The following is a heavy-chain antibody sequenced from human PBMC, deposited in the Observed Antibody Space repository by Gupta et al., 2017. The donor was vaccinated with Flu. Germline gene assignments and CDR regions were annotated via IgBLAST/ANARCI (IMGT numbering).Heavy chain of an antibody. CDR2: IRSKAYGGTT. CDR3: TRGNEDIDY. V-gene: IGHV3-49*03. CDR1: GFTVGAYA. D-gene: IGHD1-1*01. J-gene: IGHJ4*02. Sequence: EVQLVESGGGLVQPGRSLSPPCTPPGFTVGAYAMRWSRQAPGKGLGCVGYIRSKAYGGTTEYAASVKGRFTISRDDSKSIAYLQMNSLKTEDTAVYYCTRGNEDIDYWGQGTLVTVSS.